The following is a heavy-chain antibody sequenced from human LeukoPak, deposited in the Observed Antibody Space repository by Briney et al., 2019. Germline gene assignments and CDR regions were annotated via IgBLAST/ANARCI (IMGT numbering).Heavy chain of an antibody. D-gene: IGHD2-2*02. J-gene: IGHJ5*02. CDR2: IIPIFGTA. Sequence: SVKVSCKASGGTFSSYAISWVRQAPGQGLEWMGGIIPIFGTANYAQKFQGRVTITADESTSTAYMELSRLRSDDTAVYYCAASYCSSTSCYTGGHWFDPWGQGTLVTVSS. CDR1: GGTFSSYA. V-gene: IGHV1-69*13. CDR3: AASYCSSTSCYTGGHWFDP.